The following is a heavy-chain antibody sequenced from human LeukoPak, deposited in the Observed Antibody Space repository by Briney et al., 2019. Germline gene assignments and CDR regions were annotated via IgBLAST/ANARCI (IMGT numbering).Heavy chain of an antibody. CDR3: ARRVTGRGTFYFDY. CDR2: IYYTGST. D-gene: IGHD3-16*01. V-gene: IGHV4-59*08. Sequence: AETLSLTCAASEFTLSSYERTWIRQPPGKGLEWVWYIYYTGSTNYYPDLMRRVSIFPNATTNHFLLKLIYGPAADTAVYYCARRVTGRGTFYFDYWGQGSLITVSS. CDR1: EFTLSSYE. J-gene: IGHJ4*02.